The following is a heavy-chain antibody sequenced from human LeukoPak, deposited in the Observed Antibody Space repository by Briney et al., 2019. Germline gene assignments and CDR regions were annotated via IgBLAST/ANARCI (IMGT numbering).Heavy chain of an antibody. CDR2: INPNSGGT. V-gene: IGHV1-2*02. D-gene: IGHD6-19*01. CDR3: ARDGTGYSSGWYYWFFDL. CDR1: WYTLTRYY. J-gene: IGHJ2*01. Sequence: GASMKGSCKASWYTLTRYYMHWVRQAPGQRVEWMGWINPNSGGTNSAQKFQGRVTMTRDTSISTAYMELNRLTSDDTAVYYCARDGTGYSSGWYYWFFDLWGRGTLVTVSS.